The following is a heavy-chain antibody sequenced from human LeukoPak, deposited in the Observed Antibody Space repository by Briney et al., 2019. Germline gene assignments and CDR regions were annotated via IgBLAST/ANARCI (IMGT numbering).Heavy chain of an antibody. CDR3: ASTGGNTLAY. J-gene: IGHJ4*02. V-gene: IGHV4-59*01. CDR1: GGSISSYY. CDR2: IYYSGDT. Sequence: SKTLSLTCTVSGGSISSYYWSWIRQPPGKRLEWIGYIYYSGDTNYNPSLKSRVTMSVDTSKNQFSLKLSSVTAADTAVYYCASTGGNTLAYWGQGTLVTVSS. D-gene: IGHD1-14*01.